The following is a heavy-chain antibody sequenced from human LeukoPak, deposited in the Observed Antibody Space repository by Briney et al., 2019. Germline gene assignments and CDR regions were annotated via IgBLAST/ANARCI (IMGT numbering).Heavy chain of an antibody. J-gene: IGHJ6*02. V-gene: IGHV3-13*01. CDR2: FHTAGDT. CDR1: GFTFSNYD. D-gene: IGHD2-2*01. CDR3: ARGSCSSSSCYERLNGLDV. Sequence: GGSLRLSCAASGFTFSNYDMHWVRQATGKGLEWVSAFHTAGDTHYSGSVKGRFATSRENAKNSFYLQMNNLRAGDTAVHYCARGSCSSSSCYERLNGLDVWGQGTPVTVSS.